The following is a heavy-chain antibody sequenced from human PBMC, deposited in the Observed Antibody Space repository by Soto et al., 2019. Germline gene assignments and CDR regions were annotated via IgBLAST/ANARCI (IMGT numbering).Heavy chain of an antibody. Sequence: PSETLSLTCTVSGVSVSSGGYYWSWMGQHPGTGLEWIGYIYYSGTTYFNPSLKSRASISLDTSKNEFYLKLTSVTAADTAVYYCARRALPQCINGVCYKDGFWDYWGQGALVTVSS. CDR1: GVSVSSGGYY. V-gene: IGHV4-31*03. D-gene: IGHD2-8*01. CDR3: ARRALPQCINGVCYKDGFWDY. CDR2: IYYSGTT. J-gene: IGHJ4*02.